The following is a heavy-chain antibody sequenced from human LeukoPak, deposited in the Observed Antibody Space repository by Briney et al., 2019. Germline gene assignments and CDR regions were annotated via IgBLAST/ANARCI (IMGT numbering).Heavy chain of an antibody. CDR3: ARVGSSEFDP. CDR1: GGSISSGSYY. D-gene: IGHD5/OR15-5a*01. Sequence: PSETLSLTCTVSGGSISSGSYYWSWIRQPAGKGLEWIGRIYTSGSTNYNPSLKSRVTISVDTSKNQFSLKLSSATAADTAVYYCARVGSSEFDPWGQGTLVTVSS. J-gene: IGHJ5*02. V-gene: IGHV4-61*02. CDR2: IYTSGST.